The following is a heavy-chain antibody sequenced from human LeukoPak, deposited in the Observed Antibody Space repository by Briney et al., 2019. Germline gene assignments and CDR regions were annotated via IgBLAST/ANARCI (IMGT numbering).Heavy chain of an antibody. CDR2: IYTSGST. Sequence: SETLSLTCTVSGGSISSYYWSWIRQPAGKGLEWIGRIYTSGSTNYNPSLKSRVTMSVDTSKNQFSLKLSSVTAADTAVYYCARGHGGAAAGTEMVCDYWGQGTLVTVSS. CDR1: GGSISSYY. D-gene: IGHD6-13*01. V-gene: IGHV4-4*07. CDR3: ARGHGGAAAGTEMVCDY. J-gene: IGHJ4*02.